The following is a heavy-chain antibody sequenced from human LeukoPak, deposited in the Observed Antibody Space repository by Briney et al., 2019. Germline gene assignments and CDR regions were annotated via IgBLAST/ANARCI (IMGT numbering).Heavy chain of an antibody. J-gene: IGHJ6*03. CDR3: ARMGVYYYYYYMDV. V-gene: IGHV4-59*01. CDR1: GGSISSYY. CDR2: IYYSGST. Sequence: SETLSLTCTVSGGSISSYYWSWIRQPPGKGLEWIGYIYYSGSTNYNPSLNSRVTISVDTSKNQFSLKLSSVTAADTAVYYCARMGVYYYYYYMDVWGKGTTVTVSS. D-gene: IGHD2-8*01.